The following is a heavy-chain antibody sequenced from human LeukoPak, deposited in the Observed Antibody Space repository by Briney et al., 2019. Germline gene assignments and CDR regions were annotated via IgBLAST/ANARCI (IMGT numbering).Heavy chain of an antibody. Sequence: SETLSLTCTVSGGSISSYYWSWIRQPPGKGLEWIGYIYYSGSTNYNPSLKSRVTISVDTSKNQFSLKLSSVTAADTAVYYCARRRLGMAVALYYFDYWGQGTLVTVSS. V-gene: IGHV4-59*08. CDR3: ARRRLGMAVALYYFDY. D-gene: IGHD6-19*01. J-gene: IGHJ4*02. CDR1: GGSISSYY. CDR2: IYYSGST.